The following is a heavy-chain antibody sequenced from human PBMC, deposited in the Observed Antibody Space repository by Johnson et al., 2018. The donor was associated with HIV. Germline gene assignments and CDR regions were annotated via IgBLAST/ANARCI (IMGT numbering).Heavy chain of an antibody. CDR2: VSYDGSER. CDR3: GVADYGGPDAFDI. J-gene: IGHJ3*02. CDR1: GFSFSSYA. V-gene: IGHV3-30*04. D-gene: IGHD4-23*01. Sequence: QVQLVESGGGVVQPGRSLRLSCAASGFSFSSYAMHWVRQAPGKGLEWVAVVSYDGSERYYADSVKGRFTISRDNSRNSLRTEDTALYYCGVADYGGPDAFDIWGQGTMVTVSS.